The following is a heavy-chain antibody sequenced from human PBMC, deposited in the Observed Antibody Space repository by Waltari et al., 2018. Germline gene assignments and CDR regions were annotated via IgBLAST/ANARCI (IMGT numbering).Heavy chain of an antibody. J-gene: IGHJ4*02. D-gene: IGHD7-27*01. CDR1: GFIFSRYS. CDR3: ARDAGNWGWEYLDF. Sequence: EVQLVESGGGLVRPGGSLRLSCVASGFIFSRYSMNWVRQAPGKGLKWVSSISNKSTYIKYADSVKGRFSISRDNAKNSVYLQINSLRAEDTAIYYCARDAGNWGWEYLDFWGQGILVTVSS. V-gene: IGHV3-21*01. CDR2: ISNKSTYI.